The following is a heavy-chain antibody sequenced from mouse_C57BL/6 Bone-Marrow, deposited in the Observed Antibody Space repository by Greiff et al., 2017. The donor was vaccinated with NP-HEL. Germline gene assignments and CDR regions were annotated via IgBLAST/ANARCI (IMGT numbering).Heavy chain of an antibody. CDR2: INPNYGTT. Sequence: VQLQQSGPELVKPGASVKISCKASGYSFTDYNMNWVKQSNGKSLEWIGVINPNYGTTSYNQKFKGKATLTVDQSSSTAYMQLTSLTSEDSAVYYCARTGIYYGNYVPYWDFDVWGTGTTVTVSS. CDR3: ARTGIYYGNYVPYWDFDV. CDR1: GYSFTDYN. D-gene: IGHD2-1*01. V-gene: IGHV1-39*01. J-gene: IGHJ1*03.